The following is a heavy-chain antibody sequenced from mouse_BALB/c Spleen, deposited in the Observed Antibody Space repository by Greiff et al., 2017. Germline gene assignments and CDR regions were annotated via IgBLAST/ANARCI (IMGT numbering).Heavy chain of an antibody. CDR3: ARDDYDRGYYAMDY. CDR2: IDPETGGT. Sequence: VQLQQSGAELVRPGASVTLSCKASGYTFTDYEMHWVKQTPVHGLEWIGAIDPETGGTAYNQKFKGKATLTADKSSSTAYMELRSLTSEDSAVYYCARDDYDRGYYAMDYWGQGTSVTVSS. CDR1: GYTFTDYE. D-gene: IGHD2-4*01. V-gene: IGHV1-15*01. J-gene: IGHJ4*01.